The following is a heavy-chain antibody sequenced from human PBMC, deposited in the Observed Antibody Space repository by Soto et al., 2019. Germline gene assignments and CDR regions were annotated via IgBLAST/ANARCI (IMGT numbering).Heavy chain of an antibody. CDR2: ISSSSSYI. D-gene: IGHD6-19*01. Sequence: EVQLVESGGGLVKPGGSLRLSCAASGFTFSSYSMNWVRQAPGKGLEWVSSISSSSSYIYYAASVKGRFTISRDNAKNSLYLQMNSLRAEDTAVYYCAREGIAVAGYYFDSWGQGTLVTVSS. CDR1: GFTFSSYS. J-gene: IGHJ4*02. V-gene: IGHV3-21*01. CDR3: AREGIAVAGYYFDS.